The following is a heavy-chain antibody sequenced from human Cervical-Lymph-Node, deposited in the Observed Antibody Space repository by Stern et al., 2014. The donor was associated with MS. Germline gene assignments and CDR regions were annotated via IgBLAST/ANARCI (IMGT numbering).Heavy chain of an antibody. CDR2: ISAYTQKT. CDR1: GYNFSTYG. V-gene: IGHV1-18*01. J-gene: IGHJ4*02. CDR3: L. Sequence: QVQLVQSGAEVKKPGASVKVSCKASGYNFSTYGITWVRQAPGQGLEWVAWISAYTQKTNSEQKVQGRVTMTTDTSTSTAYMELRSLRSDDTAIDFDLWGQGTLVTVSS.